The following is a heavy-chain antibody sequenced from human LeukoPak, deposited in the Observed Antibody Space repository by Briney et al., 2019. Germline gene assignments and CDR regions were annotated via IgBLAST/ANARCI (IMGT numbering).Heavy chain of an antibody. CDR3: AKEYDFWSGYLGRLYYFDY. CDR2: IRYDGSNK. J-gene: IGHJ4*02. CDR1: GFTFSSYG. D-gene: IGHD3-3*01. V-gene: IGHV3-30*02. Sequence: GGSLRLSCAASGFTFSSYGMHWVRQAPGTGLEWVAFIRYDGSNKYYADSVKGRFTISRDNSKNTLYLQMNSLRAEDTAVYYCAKEYDFWSGYLGRLYYFDYWGQGTLVTVSS.